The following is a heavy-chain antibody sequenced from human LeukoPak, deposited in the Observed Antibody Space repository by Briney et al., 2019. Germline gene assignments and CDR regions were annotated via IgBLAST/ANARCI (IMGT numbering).Heavy chain of an antibody. D-gene: IGHD2-21*02. Sequence: SETLSLTCTVSGGSLSSYYWSWIRQPPGKGLEWIGYIYYSGSTNYNPSLKSRVTISVDTSKNQFSLKLSSVTAADTAVYYCASVGDWSYFDYWGQGTLVTVSS. V-gene: IGHV4-59*01. CDR3: ASVGDWSYFDY. CDR1: GGSLSSYY. J-gene: IGHJ4*02. CDR2: IYYSGST.